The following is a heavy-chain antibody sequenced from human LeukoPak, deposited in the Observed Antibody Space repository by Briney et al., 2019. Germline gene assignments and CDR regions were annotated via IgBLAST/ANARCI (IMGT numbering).Heavy chain of an antibody. CDR3: ARQGRGSYRRDFDY. CDR1: GYSFTTFW. D-gene: IGHD1-26*01. Sequence: GESLKISCKGFGYSFTTFWIGWVRQMPGKGLEWMGIIYPGDSDTRYSPSFQGQVTISADKSINTAYLQWSSLKASDTAMYYCARQGRGSYRRDFDYWGQGTLVTVSS. V-gene: IGHV5-51*01. J-gene: IGHJ4*02. CDR2: IYPGDSDT.